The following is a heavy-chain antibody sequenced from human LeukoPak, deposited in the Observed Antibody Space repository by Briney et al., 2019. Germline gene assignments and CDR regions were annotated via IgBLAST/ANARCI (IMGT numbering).Heavy chain of an antibody. Sequence: SETLSLTCTVSGGSISSYYWSWIRQPPGKGLEWIGYIYYSGSTNYNPSLKSRVTISVDTSKNQFSLKPSSVTAADTAVYYCARVPYYYGMDVWGQGTTVTVSS. J-gene: IGHJ6*02. CDR2: IYYSGST. V-gene: IGHV4-59*01. CDR1: GGSISSYY. CDR3: ARVPYYYGMDV.